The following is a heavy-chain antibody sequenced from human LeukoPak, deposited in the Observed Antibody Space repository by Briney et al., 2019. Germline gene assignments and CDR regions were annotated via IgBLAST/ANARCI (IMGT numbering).Heavy chain of an antibody. D-gene: IGHD2-2*01. V-gene: IGHV6-1*01. CDR2: IYCRSKWSN. CDR3: VPFVVVPAENFDP. CDR1: GDSVSSNSAA. Sequence: SQTLSLTCAISGDSVSSNSAAWNWIRQSPSRGLEWLGRIYCRSKWSNDYAVSMKSRITIFPDTSKNQFSLKLSSVTAADTAVYYCVPFVVVPAENFDPWGQGTLVTVSS. J-gene: IGHJ5*02.